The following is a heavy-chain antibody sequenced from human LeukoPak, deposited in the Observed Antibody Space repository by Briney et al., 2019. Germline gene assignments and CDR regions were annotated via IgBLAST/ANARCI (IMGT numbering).Heavy chain of an antibody. Sequence: PSETLSLTCTVSGGSISSSSYYWGWIRQPPGKGLEWIGSIYYSGSTYYNPSLKSRVTISVDTSKNQFSLKLSSVTAADTAVYYCARGSDILTGYSADYWGQGTLVTVSS. V-gene: IGHV4-39*01. CDR1: GGSISSSSYY. CDR2: IYYSGST. D-gene: IGHD3-9*01. J-gene: IGHJ4*02. CDR3: ARGSDILTGYSADY.